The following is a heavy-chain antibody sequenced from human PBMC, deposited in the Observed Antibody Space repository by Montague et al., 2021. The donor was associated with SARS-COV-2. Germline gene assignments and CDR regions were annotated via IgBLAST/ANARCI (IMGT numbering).Heavy chain of an antibody. D-gene: IGHD4/OR15-4a*01. V-gene: IGHV4-59*01. CDR1: GGSISSYY. CDR2: IYYSGST. J-gene: IGHJ3*02. Sequence: SETLSLTCTVSGGSISSYYWSWIRQPPGKGLEWIGYIYYSGSTNYNPSLKSRVTMSLDTSKNQFSLKLNSVTAADTAVYYCARGSYGADAFDIWGQGTMVTVSS. CDR3: ARGSYGADAFDI.